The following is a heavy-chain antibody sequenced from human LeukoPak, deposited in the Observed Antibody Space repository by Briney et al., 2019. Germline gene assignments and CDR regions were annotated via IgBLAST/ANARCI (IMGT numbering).Heavy chain of an antibody. CDR2: INPNSGGT. J-gene: IGHJ4*02. CDR3: ARGDGEAAPPGGY. D-gene: IGHD2-15*01. CDR1: GYTFTGYY. V-gene: IGHV1-2*06. Sequence: GASVKVSSKASGYTFTGYYMHWVRQAPGQGLEWMGRINPNSGGTNYAQKFQGRVTMTRDTSISTAYMELSRLISDDTAVYYCARGDGEAAPPGGYWGQGTLVTVSS.